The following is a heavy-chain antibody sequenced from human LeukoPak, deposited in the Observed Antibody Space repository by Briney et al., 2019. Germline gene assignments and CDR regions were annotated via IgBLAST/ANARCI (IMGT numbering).Heavy chain of an antibody. Sequence: SETLSLTCTVSGGSISRSSYYWSWIRQPPGKGLEWIGNIYYSGSTNYNPSLKSRVTISVDTSKNQFSLKLSSVTAADTAVYYCARTYSSPEYYYHYYMDVWGKGTTVTVSS. CDR3: ARTYSSPEYYYHYYMDV. CDR1: GGSISRSSYY. J-gene: IGHJ6*03. V-gene: IGHV4-61*01. CDR2: IYYSGST. D-gene: IGHD6-19*01.